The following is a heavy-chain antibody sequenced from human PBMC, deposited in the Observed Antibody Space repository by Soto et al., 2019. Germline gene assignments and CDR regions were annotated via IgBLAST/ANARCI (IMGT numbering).Heavy chain of an antibody. V-gene: IGHV3-30*18. CDR1: GFTFSSYG. CDR2: ISYDGSNK. J-gene: IGHJ6*02. CDR3: AKGGGYSSSWAYYYYHYGMDV. Sequence: QVQLVESGGGVVQPGRSLRLSCAASGFTFSSYGMHWVRQAPGKGLEWVAVISYDGSNKYYADSVKGRFTISRDNSKNTLYLQMNSLRAEDTAVYYCAKGGGYSSSWAYYYYHYGMDVWGQGTTVTVSS. D-gene: IGHD6-13*01.